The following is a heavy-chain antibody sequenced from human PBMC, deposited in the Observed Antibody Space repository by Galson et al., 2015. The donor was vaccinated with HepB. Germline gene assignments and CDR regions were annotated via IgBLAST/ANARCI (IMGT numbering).Heavy chain of an antibody. CDR2: MNPNSGNT. V-gene: IGHV1-8*01. CDR3: ARVGGVVVAATPDY. J-gene: IGHJ4*02. D-gene: IGHD2-15*01. CDR1: GYTFTSYD. Sequence: SVKVSCKASGYTFTSYDINWVRQATGQGLEWMGWMNPNSGNTGYAQKFQGRVTMTRNTSISTAYMELSSLRSEDTAVYYCARVGGVVVAATPDYWGQGTLVTVSS.